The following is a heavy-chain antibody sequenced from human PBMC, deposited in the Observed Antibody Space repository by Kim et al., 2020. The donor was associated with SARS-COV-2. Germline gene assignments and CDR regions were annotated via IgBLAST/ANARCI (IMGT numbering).Heavy chain of an antibody. D-gene: IGHD2-2*01. CDR2: IIPIFGTA. Sequence: SVKVSCKASGGTFSSYAISWVRQAPGQGLEWMGGIIPIFGTANYAQKFQGRVTITADESTSTAYMELSSLRSEDTAVYYCARDIVVVPAAPARYGMDVWGQGTTVTVSS. CDR3: ARDIVVVPAAPARYGMDV. CDR1: GGTFSSYA. V-gene: IGHV1-69*13. J-gene: IGHJ6*02.